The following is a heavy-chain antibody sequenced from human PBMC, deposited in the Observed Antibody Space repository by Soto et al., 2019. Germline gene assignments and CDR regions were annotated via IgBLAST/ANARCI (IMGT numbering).Heavy chain of an antibody. V-gene: IGHV3-33*01. J-gene: IGHJ1*01. CDR1: GFPFSSYG. Sequence: GGSLRLSCAASGFPFSSYGMHWVRQAPGKGLDWVAVIWYDGSNKDYADSVKGRFIISRDNSKNTLFLQMNNLRVDDTAVYYCASSINWGQGTLVTVSS. CDR3: ASSIN. CDR2: IWYDGSNK.